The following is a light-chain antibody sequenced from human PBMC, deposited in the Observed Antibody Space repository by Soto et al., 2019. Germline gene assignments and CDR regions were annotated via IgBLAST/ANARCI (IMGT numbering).Light chain of an antibody. Sequence: DIQMTQSPSSVSASVGERVTITCRASQAISSWLAWYQQKPGKAPQLLISGASTLQSGVPSRFSGSGSGTDFSLTFSSLQPEDFATYYCQQADSFPITFGQGTRLEIK. CDR1: QAISSW. CDR2: GAS. V-gene: IGKV1-12*01. CDR3: QQADSFPIT. J-gene: IGKJ5*01.